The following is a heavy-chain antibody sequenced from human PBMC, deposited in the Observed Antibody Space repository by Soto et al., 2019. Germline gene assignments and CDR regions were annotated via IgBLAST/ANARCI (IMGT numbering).Heavy chain of an antibody. D-gene: IGHD4-4*01. CDR1: GFTFSSYA. J-gene: IGHJ4*03. V-gene: IGHV3-23*01. Sequence: GGSLRLSCAASGFTFSSYAMSWVRQAPGKGLEWVSTISDSGGSTYYEDSVKGRFTISRDNSKNTLYLQMNSLRAEDTAVYYFLEDAGSSTCSHNRHYSRGQGCLCTVSS. CDR2: ISDSGGST. CDR3: LEDAGSSTCSHNRHYS.